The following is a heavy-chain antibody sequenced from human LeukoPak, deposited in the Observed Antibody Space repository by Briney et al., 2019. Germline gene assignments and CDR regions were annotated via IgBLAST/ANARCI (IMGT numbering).Heavy chain of an antibody. D-gene: IGHD6-19*01. CDR1: GFTFSKYV. Sequence: QAGGSLRLSCAASGFTFSKYVMSWVRQAPGKGLEWVPAISGSGDTTYYADSVKGRFSISRDNSKNTLSLQMHTLRAEDTAVYFCAKDFGSAWSRLFYWGQGTLVTVSS. CDR2: ISGSGDTT. J-gene: IGHJ4*02. CDR3: AKDFGSAWSRLFY. V-gene: IGHV3-23*01.